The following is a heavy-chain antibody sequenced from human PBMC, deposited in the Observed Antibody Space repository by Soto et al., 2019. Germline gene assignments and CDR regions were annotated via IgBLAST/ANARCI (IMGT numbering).Heavy chain of an antibody. Sequence: PSETLSLTCAVSGVSISSSYCWRGVRQPPGKGLEWIGDIYHSGNTNYNPSLKSRVTISVDKSKNQLSLNLSSVTAPDTAVYYCARVIAAAVRWFDPWGQGTLVTVSA. CDR2: IYHSGNT. CDR1: GVSISSSYC. D-gene: IGHD6-13*01. V-gene: IGHV4-4*02. J-gene: IGHJ5*02. CDR3: ARVIAAAVRWFDP.